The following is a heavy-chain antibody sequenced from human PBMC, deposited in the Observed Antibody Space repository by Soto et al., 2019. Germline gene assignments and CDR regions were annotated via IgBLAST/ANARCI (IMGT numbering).Heavy chain of an antibody. CDR1: GDSISSYY. J-gene: IGHJ4*02. CDR2: IHYSGST. CDR3: ARYETLHDEYAY. D-gene: IGHD3-16*01. Sequence: SETLSLTCTVSGDSISSYYWSWIRQPPGKGLEWIGYIHYSGSTNYNPSLKSRVTISVDTSKNQFSLRLSSVTAADTAVYYCARYETLHDEYAYWSQGTLVTVSS. V-gene: IGHV4-59*08.